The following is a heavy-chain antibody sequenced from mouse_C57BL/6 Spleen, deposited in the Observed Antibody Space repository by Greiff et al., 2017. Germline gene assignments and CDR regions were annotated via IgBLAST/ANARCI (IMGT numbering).Heavy chain of an antibody. CDR1: GYAFTNYL. CDR2: INPRSGGT. J-gene: IGHJ1*03. CDR3: ARGDACFAV. V-gene: IGHV1-54*01. Sequence: VQLKESGAELVRPGTSVKVSCKASGYAFTNYLIEWVKQRPGQGLEWIGVINPRSGGTNYNEKFKGKATLTADKSSSTAYMKLSSLTSEDSAVYSCARGDACFAVWGTGTTVTVSA.